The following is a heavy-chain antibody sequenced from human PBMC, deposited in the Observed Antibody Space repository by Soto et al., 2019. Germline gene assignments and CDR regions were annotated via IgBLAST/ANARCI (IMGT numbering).Heavy chain of an antibody. CDR2: IRVSDGSE. V-gene: IGHV3-23*01. CDR1: GFTFTNYA. J-gene: IGHJ6*02. CDR3: ARGYVPLNYYGMDV. D-gene: IGHD1-1*01. Sequence: GGSLRLSCAASGFTFTNYAMSWVRQAPGKWLEWVSTIRVSDGSEKYADFVEGRFAISRDTSKNTLSLQMNSLRAEDTAVYYCARGYVPLNYYGMDVWGQGTTVNVSS.